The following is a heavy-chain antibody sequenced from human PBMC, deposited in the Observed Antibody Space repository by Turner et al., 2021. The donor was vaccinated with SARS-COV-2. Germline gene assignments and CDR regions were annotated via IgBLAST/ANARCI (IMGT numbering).Heavy chain of an antibody. CDR2: IYYSGST. J-gene: IGHJ4*02. CDR3: ATREYSSGHFDY. CDR1: GGSISSSTYY. V-gene: IGHV4-39*01. Sequence: QLQLQESGPGLVKPSETLSLTCTVSGGSISSSTYYWGWIRQPPGKGLEWIGSIYYSGSTYYNASLKSRVTISGDTSKNQFSLKLSSVTAADTAVYYCATREYSSGHFDYWGQGTLVTVSS. D-gene: IGHD5-18*01.